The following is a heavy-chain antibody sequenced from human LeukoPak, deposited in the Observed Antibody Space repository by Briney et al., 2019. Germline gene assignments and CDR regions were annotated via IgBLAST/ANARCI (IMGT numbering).Heavy chain of an antibody. J-gene: IGHJ4*02. CDR1: GFTFHLAW. CDR3: VWSSSWDKRFYLDQ. CDR2: IRAEVAGPP. D-gene: IGHD6-6*01. V-gene: IGHV3-15*01. Sequence: GGSLRLSCAASGFTFHLAWMSWVRQAPGQGLEWVARIRAEVAGPPEYATPVKGRFTVSRDNSRGMMYLQMSSLRSDDTAVYYCVWSSSWDKRFYLDQWGQGTLVTVSS.